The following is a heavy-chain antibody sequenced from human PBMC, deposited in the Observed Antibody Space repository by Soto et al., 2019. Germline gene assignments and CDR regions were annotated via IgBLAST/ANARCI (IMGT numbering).Heavy chain of an antibody. J-gene: IGHJ3*02. D-gene: IGHD5-12*01. CDR2: VYSGGGT. Sequence: QVQLQESGPGLVKPAETLSLTCTVSGGATNSAYYWGWVRQPPEKGLEWIGSVYSGGGTFSNPSPKSRVTSYLDSSKNQVAMKQASPTAEDTALSCCASQRGFDGFDIWGRGTMVAVS. CDR3: ASQRGFDGFDI. CDR1: GGATNSAYY. V-gene: IGHV4-39*01.